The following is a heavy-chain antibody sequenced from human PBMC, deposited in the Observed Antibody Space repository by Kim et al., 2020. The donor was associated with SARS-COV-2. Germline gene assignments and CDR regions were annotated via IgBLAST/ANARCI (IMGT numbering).Heavy chain of an antibody. CDR3: ASSSSSSWTPRVDY. Sequence: SETLSLTCAVYGGSFSGYYWSWIRQPPGKGLEWIGEINHSGSTNYNPSLKSRVTISVDTSKNQFSLKLSSVTAADTAVYYCASSSSSSWTPRVDYWGQGTLVTVSS. V-gene: IGHV4-34*01. CDR1: GGSFSGYY. CDR2: INHSGST. J-gene: IGHJ4*02. D-gene: IGHD6-13*01.